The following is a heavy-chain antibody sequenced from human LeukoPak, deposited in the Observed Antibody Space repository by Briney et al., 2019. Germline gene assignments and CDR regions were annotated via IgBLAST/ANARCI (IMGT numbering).Heavy chain of an antibody. D-gene: IGHD1-1*01. V-gene: IGHV4-59*01. Sequence: SETLPLTCTVSGGSISSYYRSWIRQPPGKGLEWIGYIYYSGSTNYNPSLKSRVTISVDTSKNQFSLKLSSVTAADTAVYYCAREYTEVFDYWGQGTLVTVSS. J-gene: IGHJ4*02. CDR1: GGSISSYY. CDR3: AREYTEVFDY. CDR2: IYYSGST.